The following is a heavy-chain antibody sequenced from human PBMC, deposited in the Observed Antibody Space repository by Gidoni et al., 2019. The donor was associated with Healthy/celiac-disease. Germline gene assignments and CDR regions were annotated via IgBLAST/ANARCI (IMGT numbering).Heavy chain of an antibody. CDR2: IYSGGST. V-gene: IGHV3-66*02. J-gene: IGHJ3*02. CDR3: ARTRYSSGWDGAFDI. Sequence: EVQLVESGGGLVQTGGALRLSCAASGFTVSSNYMSWVRQAPGKGMEWFSVIYSGGSTYYADSVKGRFTISRDNSKNTLYLQMNSLRAEDTAVHYCARTRYSSGWDGAFDIWGQGTMVTVSS. D-gene: IGHD6-19*01. CDR1: GFTVSSNY.